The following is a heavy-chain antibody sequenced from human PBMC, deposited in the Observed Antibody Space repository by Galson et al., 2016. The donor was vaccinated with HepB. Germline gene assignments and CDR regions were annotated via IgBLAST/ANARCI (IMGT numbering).Heavy chain of an antibody. CDR1: GGNFNTYA. V-gene: IGHV1-69*01. Sequence: SCKASGGNFNTYAISWVRQAPGQGFEWIGGIIPILATASYAQKFQVRLTITADESTSTAYMELSSLTSEDTAVYYCARDNVYCGSGRGPWGYWGQGTLVTVSS. CDR3: ARDNVYCGSGRGPWGY. J-gene: IGHJ4*02. CDR2: IIPILATA. D-gene: IGHD3-10*01.